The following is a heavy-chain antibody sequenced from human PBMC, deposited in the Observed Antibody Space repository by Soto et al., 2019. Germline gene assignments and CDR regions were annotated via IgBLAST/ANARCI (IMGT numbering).Heavy chain of an antibody. CDR3: ARERNWNYFDY. CDR2: IIPIFGTA. J-gene: IGHJ4*02. Sequence: VQLVQSGGGLVKPGGSLRLSCAASGFTFSSYAISWVRQAPGQGLEWMGGIIPIFGTANYAQKFQGRVTITADESTSTAYMELSSLRSEDTAVYYCARERNWNYFDYWGQGTLVTVSS. CDR1: GFTFSSYA. V-gene: IGHV1-69*01. D-gene: IGHD1-1*01.